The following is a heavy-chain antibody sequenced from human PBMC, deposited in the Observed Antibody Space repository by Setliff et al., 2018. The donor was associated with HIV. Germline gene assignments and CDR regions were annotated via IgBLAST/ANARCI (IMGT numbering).Heavy chain of an antibody. CDR3: AIDGLSYNILPGSIAYFHSGMDV. V-gene: IGHV1-18*01. J-gene: IGHJ6*02. CDR1: GYTISAHG. Sequence: GASVKVSCKASGYTISAHGVSWVRHVPGRGLEWMGWISGDTGDIKYSQRFEGRLTMTTETSTNTAYMELRSLRSDNTAVYYCAIDGLSYNILPGSIAYFHSGMDVWGQGTTVTVSS. CDR2: ISGDTGDI. D-gene: IGHD3-9*01.